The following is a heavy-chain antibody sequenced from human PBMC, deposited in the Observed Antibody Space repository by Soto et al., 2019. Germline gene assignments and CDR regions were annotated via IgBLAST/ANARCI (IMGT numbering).Heavy chain of an antibody. V-gene: IGHV3-7*01. CDR1: GFTFSSYW. CDR3: PRDPRDILTGLPDAFDI. CDR2: IKQDGSEK. Sequence: EVQLVESGGGLVQPGGSLRLSCAASGFTFSSYWMSWVRQAPGKGLEWVANIKQDGSEKYYADSVKGRFTISRDNARNSLYLQMNSLRDEDTAVYYCPRDPRDILTGLPDAFDIWGEGTMVTASS. J-gene: IGHJ3*02. D-gene: IGHD3-9*01.